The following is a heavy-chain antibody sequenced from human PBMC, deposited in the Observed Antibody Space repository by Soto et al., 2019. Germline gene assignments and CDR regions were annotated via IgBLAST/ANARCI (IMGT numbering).Heavy chain of an antibody. CDR3: ARKSPFAGYCSGGSCSQGVNYYYGMDV. D-gene: IGHD2-15*01. J-gene: IGHJ6*02. CDR1: GGTFSSYA. Sequence: QVQLVQSGAEVKKPGSSVKVSCKASGGTFSSYAISWVRQAPGQGLEWMGGIIPIFGTANYAQKFQGRVTMTADESTSTAYMELSSLRSEDTAVYYCARKSPFAGYCSGGSCSQGVNYYYGMDVWGQGTTVTVSS. CDR2: IIPIFGTA. V-gene: IGHV1-69*01.